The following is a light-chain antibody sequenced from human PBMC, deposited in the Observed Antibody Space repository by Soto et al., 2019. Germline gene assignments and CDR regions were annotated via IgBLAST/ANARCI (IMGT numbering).Light chain of an antibody. J-gene: IGLJ1*01. Sequence: QSVLTQPPSVSGSPGQSVTISCTGTSSEVGSYNRVSWYQQPPGTAPKLMIYEVSNRPSGVPDRFSGSKSGNTASLTISGLQAEDEADYYCSSYTGSSTYVLGTGTKVTVL. CDR1: SSEVGSYNR. CDR2: EVS. V-gene: IGLV2-18*02. CDR3: SSYTGSSTYV.